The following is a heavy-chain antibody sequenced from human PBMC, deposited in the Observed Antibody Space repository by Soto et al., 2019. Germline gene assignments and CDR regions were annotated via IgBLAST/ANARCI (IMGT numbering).Heavy chain of an antibody. Sequence: GGSLRLSCAASGFTFSTYRMHWVRQAPGKGLEWVSYISSDTSNIAYADSVKGRFTISRDNAKNSLFLQMNSLRAEDTAVYYCVTYYGSGIYFPDHYYYGKYVWGQGSTGTVSS. CDR3: VTYYGSGIYFPDHYYYGKYV. V-gene: IGHV3-48*01. CDR2: ISSDTSNI. J-gene: IGHJ6*02. CDR1: GFTFSTYR. D-gene: IGHD3-10*01.